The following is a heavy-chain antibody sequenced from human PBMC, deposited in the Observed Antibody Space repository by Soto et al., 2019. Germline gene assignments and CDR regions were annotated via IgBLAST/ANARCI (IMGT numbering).Heavy chain of an antibody. CDR3: ERRGDSSVYPGWSAP. Sequence: EVQLVESGGGLVQPGGSLRLSCAASGFTVSSNYMSWVRQAPGKGLEWVSVIYSGGSTYYADSVKGRFTISRDNSKNTLYLKMNSLRAEDTAVYYWERRGDSSVYPGWSAPGGRETLVPVSS. CDR2: IYSGGST. D-gene: IGHD3-22*01. V-gene: IGHV3-66*01. CDR1: GFTVSSNY. J-gene: IGHJ5*02.